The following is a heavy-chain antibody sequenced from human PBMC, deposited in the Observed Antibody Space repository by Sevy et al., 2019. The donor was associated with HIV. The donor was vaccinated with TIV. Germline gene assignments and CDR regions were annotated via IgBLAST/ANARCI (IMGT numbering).Heavy chain of an antibody. CDR3: ARGGRPAGFDY. V-gene: IGHV3-74*01. D-gene: IGHD2-2*01. CDR1: GVTFSSHW. Sequence: GGFLRLSCAASGVTFSSHWMHWVRQTPGKGLVWVSRINSDGSSTSYADSVKGRFTISRDNAKNTLYLQMNSLSAEDTAVYFCARGGRPAGFDYWGQGTLVTVSS. J-gene: IGHJ4*02. CDR2: INSDGSST.